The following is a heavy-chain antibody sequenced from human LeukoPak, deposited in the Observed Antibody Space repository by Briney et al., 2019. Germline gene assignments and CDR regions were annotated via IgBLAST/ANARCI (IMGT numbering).Heavy chain of an antibody. V-gene: IGHV3-53*01. D-gene: IGHD7-27*01. Sequence: GGSLRLSCAASGFTVSSNYMSWVRQAPGKGLEWVSVIYSGGSTYYADSVKGRFTISRDNSKNTLYLQMNSLRAEDTAVYYCATTGWGYYYMDVWGKGTTVTVSS. CDR1: GFTVSSNY. J-gene: IGHJ6*03. CDR3: ATTGWGYYYMDV. CDR2: IYSGGST.